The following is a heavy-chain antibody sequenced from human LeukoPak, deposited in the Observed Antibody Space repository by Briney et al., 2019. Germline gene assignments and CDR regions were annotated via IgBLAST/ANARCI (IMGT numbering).Heavy chain of an antibody. D-gene: IGHD6-19*01. V-gene: IGHV4-61*01. CDR2: IYYSGST. Sequence: SETLSLTCTVSGGSVSSGSYYWSWIRQPPGKGLEWIGYIYYSGSTNYNPSLKSRVTISVDTSKNQFSLKLSSVTAADTAVYYCAREAYSSGWYSIGYLDYWGQGTLVTVSS. CDR1: GGSVSSGSYY. J-gene: IGHJ4*02. CDR3: AREAYSSGWYSIGYLDY.